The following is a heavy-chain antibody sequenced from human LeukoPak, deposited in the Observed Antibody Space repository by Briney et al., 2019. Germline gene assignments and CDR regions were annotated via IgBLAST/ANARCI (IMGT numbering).Heavy chain of an antibody. V-gene: IGHV3-53*04. Sequence: PGGSLRLSCAVSGLTVRSNYMSWVRQTRGKGLEWVAITHASGNTNYTDSVKGRFTVSRHNSKNTLYLQMNSLRGHDTAVYYCARDDDGGGHFDYWGQGTLVAVSS. D-gene: IGHD2-21*01. J-gene: IGHJ4*02. CDR1: GLTVRSNY. CDR2: THASGNT. CDR3: ARDDDGGGHFDY.